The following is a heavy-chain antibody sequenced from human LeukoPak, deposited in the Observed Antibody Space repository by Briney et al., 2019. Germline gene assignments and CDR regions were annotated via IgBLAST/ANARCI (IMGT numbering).Heavy chain of an antibody. Sequence: SVKVSCKASGGTFSSYAISWVRQAPGQGLEGMGRIIPIPGIANYAQKFQGRVTITADKSTSTAYMELSSLRSEDTAVYYCARDWVPLAAAGHYYYGMDVWGQGTTVTVSS. CDR1: GGTFSSYA. CDR2: IIPIPGIA. D-gene: IGHD6-13*01. CDR3: ARDWVPLAAAGHYYYGMDV. J-gene: IGHJ6*02. V-gene: IGHV1-69*04.